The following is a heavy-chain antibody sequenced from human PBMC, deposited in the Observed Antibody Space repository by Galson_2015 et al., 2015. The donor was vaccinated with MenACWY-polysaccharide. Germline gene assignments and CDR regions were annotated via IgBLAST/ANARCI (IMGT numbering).Heavy chain of an antibody. CDR1: GFTFSSYA. V-gene: IGHV3-23*01. Sequence: SLRLSCAASGFTFSSYAMNWVRQAPGKGLEWVSAISDSDGRTYYADSVKGRFTISRDNSRNTLYLQMNSLRAEDTAVYYCAKAHIAARPDRLMVYYYYMDVWGKGTTVTVSS. CDR3: AKAHIAARPDRLMVYYYYMDV. CDR2: ISDSDGRT. J-gene: IGHJ6*03. D-gene: IGHD6-6*01.